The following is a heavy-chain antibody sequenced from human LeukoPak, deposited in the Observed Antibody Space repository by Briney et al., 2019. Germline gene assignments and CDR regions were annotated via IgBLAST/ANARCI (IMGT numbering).Heavy chain of an antibody. J-gene: IGHJ4*02. CDR3: ARTYYDSSGYYSQFDY. CDR1: GGSISSSSYY. Sequence: SETLSLTCTVSGGSISSSSYYWGWIRQPPGKGLEWIGSNYYSGSTYYNPSLKSRVTISVDKSKNQFSLKLSSVTAADTAVYYCARTYYDSSGYYSQFDYWGQGTLVTVSS. V-gene: IGHV4-39*01. D-gene: IGHD3-22*01. CDR2: NYYSGST.